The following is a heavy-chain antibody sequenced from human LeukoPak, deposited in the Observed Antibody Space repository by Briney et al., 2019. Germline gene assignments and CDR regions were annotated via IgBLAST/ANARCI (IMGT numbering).Heavy chain of an antibody. D-gene: IGHD2-2*01. CDR1: GYTFTSYG. V-gene: IGHV1-18*04. Sequence: ASVKVSCTASGYTFTSYGISWVRQAPGQGLEWMGWISAYNGNTYYAQKLQGRVTITADKSTSTAYMELSSLRSEDTAVYYCARGIVVVPAAAPLNYYGMDVWGQGTTVTVSS. J-gene: IGHJ6*02. CDR3: ARGIVVVPAAAPLNYYGMDV. CDR2: ISAYNGNT.